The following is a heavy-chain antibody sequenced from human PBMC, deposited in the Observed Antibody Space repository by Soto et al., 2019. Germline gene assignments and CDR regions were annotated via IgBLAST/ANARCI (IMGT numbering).Heavy chain of an antibody. CDR2: INHSGST. D-gene: IGHD6-13*01. CDR3: ARMDKQQLVTGIDP. J-gene: IGHJ5*02. V-gene: IGHV4-34*01. Sequence: PSETLSLTCAVYGGSFSGYYWSWIRQPPGKGLEWIGEINHSGSTNYNPSLKSRVTISVDTSKNQFSLKLSSVTAADTVVYYCARMDKQQLVTGIDPWGQGTLVTVSS. CDR1: GGSFSGYY.